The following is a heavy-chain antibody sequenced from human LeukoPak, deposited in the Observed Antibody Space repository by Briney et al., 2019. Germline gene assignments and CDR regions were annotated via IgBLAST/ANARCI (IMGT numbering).Heavy chain of an antibody. J-gene: IGHJ4*02. CDR3: ATDLYGGNSFDY. Sequence: GASVKVSCKASGYTFTSYDINWVRQATGQGLEWMGWMNPNSGNTGYAQKFQGRVTMTRNTSISTAYMELSSLRSEDTAVYYCATDLYGGNSFDYWGQGTLVTVSS. V-gene: IGHV1-8*01. D-gene: IGHD4-23*01. CDR1: GYTFTSYD. CDR2: MNPNSGNT.